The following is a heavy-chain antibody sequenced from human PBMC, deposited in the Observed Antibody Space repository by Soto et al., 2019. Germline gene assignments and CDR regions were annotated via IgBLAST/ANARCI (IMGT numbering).Heavy chain of an antibody. Sequence: QVHLIQSGTEVEKSGASVMVSCKGSGYDFTTYGITWVRQAPGQGLEWMAWISAHNGNTDYAQKLQGRVTVTRDTSTSTAYMELRSLRSDDTGVYYCARGMYGDYWGQGALVTVSS. CDR2: ISAHNGNT. CDR3: ARGMYGDY. D-gene: IGHD2-8*01. CDR1: GYDFTTYG. V-gene: IGHV1-18*01. J-gene: IGHJ4*02.